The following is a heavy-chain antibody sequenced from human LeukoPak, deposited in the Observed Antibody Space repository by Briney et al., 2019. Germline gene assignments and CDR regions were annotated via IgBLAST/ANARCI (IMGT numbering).Heavy chain of an antibody. CDR2: ISSSSSTI. CDR1: GFAFSSYS. Sequence: GGSLRLFCAASGFAFSSYSMNWVRQAPGKGLEWVSYISSSSSTIYYADSVKGRFTISRDNAKNSLYLQMSSLRAEDTAVYYCARGEFRAFDSWGQGTLVTVSS. J-gene: IGHJ4*02. V-gene: IGHV3-48*01. D-gene: IGHD3-10*01. CDR3: ARGEFRAFDS.